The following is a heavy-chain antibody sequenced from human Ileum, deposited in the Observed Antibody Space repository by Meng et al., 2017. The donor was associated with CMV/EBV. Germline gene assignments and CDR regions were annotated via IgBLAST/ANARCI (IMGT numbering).Heavy chain of an antibody. Sequence: TGYYMHWVRQAPGQGLEWMGWINPDSGGTNYAQKFQGRVTMTRDTSISTAYMELSRLRSDDTAVYYCATTPGVYCSSTSCYMSWFDPWGQGTLVTVSS. J-gene: IGHJ5*02. CDR2: INPDSGGT. CDR1: TGYY. V-gene: IGHV1-2*02. D-gene: IGHD2-2*02. CDR3: ATTPGVYCSSTSCYMSWFDP.